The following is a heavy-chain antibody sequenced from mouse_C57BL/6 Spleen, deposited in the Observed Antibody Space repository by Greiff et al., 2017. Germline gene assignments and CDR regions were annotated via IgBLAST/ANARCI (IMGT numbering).Heavy chain of an antibody. V-gene: IGHV1-47*01. J-gene: IGHJ2*01. D-gene: IGHD2-4*01. Sequence: VQLQESGAELVKPGASVKMSCKASGYTFTTYPIEWMKQNHGKSLEWIGNFHPYNDDTKYNEKFKGKDTLTVEKSSSTVYLELSRLTSDDSAVYYCARGSDYDANYFDYWGQGTTLTVSS. CDR2: FHPYNDDT. CDR1: GYTFTTYP. CDR3: ARGSDYDANYFDY.